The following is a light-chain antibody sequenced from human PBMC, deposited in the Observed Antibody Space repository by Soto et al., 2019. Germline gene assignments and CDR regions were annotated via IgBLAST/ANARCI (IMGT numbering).Light chain of an antibody. CDR1: SSDVGSYNL. J-gene: IGLJ1*01. CDR2: EVS. CDR3: CSYAGSSTFYV. Sequence: PVLTQPASGSGSAVRSSSISCTGTSSDVGSYNLVSWYQQHPGKALKLMIYEVSKRPSGVSNRFSGSKSGNTASLTISGLQAEDEADYYCCSYAGSSTFYVFGTGTKVTVL. V-gene: IGLV2-23*02.